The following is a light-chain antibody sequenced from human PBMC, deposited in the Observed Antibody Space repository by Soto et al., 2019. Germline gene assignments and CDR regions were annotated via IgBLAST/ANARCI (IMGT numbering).Light chain of an antibody. CDR2: AAS. V-gene: IGKV1-39*01. CDR1: QTIGNY. Sequence: DIQMTQAPSSLPASVGDRVTITCRASQTIGNYLNWYQQRPGKAPNLLISAASTLQSGVPSRFSGSGSATEFILTISSLQPDDFATYHCQHYGGVWTFGQGTKVDI. CDR3: QHYGGVWT. J-gene: IGKJ1*01.